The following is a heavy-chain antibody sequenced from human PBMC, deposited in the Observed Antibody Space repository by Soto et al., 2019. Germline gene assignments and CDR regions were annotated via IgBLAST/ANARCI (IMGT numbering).Heavy chain of an antibody. V-gene: IGHV3-53*01. CDR3: ASWREREHAFDV. Sequence: DVQLVESGGGLIQPGEYLRLSCVAFGLTVSGTKYVAWVRQAPGKGLEWVSALYDVFGSFYADSVKGRFTTSSDRSRSTVYLQMNDLRPDDTAVYYCASWREREHAFDVWGQGTAVIVSP. J-gene: IGHJ3*01. D-gene: IGHD1-1*01. CDR1: GLTVSGTKY. CDR2: LYDVFGS.